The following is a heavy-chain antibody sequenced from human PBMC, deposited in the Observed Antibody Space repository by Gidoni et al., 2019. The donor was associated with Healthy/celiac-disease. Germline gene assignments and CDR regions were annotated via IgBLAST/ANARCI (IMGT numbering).Heavy chain of an antibody. CDR2: IIPILGIA. D-gene: IGHD3-3*01. CDR1: GGTFSSYA. Sequence: QVQLVQSGAEVKKPGSSVKVSCKASGGTFSSYAISWVRQAPGQGLEWMGRIIPILGIANYAQKFQSRVTITADKSTSTAYMELSSLRSEDTAVYYCARDPLHFGVDTIYYYYGMDVWGQGTTVTVSS. V-gene: IGHV1-69*09. CDR3: ARDPLHFGVDTIYYYYGMDV. J-gene: IGHJ6*02.